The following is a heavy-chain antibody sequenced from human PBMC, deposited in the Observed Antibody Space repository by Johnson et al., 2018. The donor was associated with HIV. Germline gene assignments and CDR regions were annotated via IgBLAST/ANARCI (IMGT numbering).Heavy chain of an antibody. CDR1: GFTFSSYG. Sequence: QVQLVESGGGVVQPGGSLRLSCAASGFTFSSYGMHWVRQAPGKGLEWVAFIRYDGSNTYDADSVRGRFTISRDNSKNTLYLQMNSLRVEDTAVYYCAKDRMYDYGDYGGAFDIWGQGTMVTVSS. V-gene: IGHV3-30*02. CDR3: AKDRMYDYGDYGGAFDI. CDR2: IRYDGSNT. D-gene: IGHD4-17*01. J-gene: IGHJ3*02.